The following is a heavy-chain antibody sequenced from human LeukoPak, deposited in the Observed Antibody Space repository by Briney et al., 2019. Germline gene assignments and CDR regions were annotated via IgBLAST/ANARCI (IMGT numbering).Heavy chain of an antibody. CDR1: GFTFSSYS. CDR2: ISSSSTSYI. J-gene: IGHJ4*01. CDR3: ARDVNWNYCDY. Sequence: GGSLRLSCAASGFTFSSYSMNWVRQAPGKGLEWVSFISSSSTSYIYYADSVKGRFTISRDNAKNSLYLQMNSLRAEDTAVYYCARDVNWNYCDYWGHGTLVTVSS. D-gene: IGHD1-20*01. V-gene: IGHV3-21*01.